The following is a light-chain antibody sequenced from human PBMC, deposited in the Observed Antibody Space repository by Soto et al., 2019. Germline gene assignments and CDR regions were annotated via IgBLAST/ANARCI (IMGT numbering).Light chain of an antibody. CDR2: LEGSGSY. CDR3: ETWDSNTRV. Sequence: QPVLTQSSSASASLGSSVKLTCTLSSGHSSYIIAWHQQQPGKAPRYLMKLEGSGSYNKGSGVPDRFSGSSSGADRYLIISDHQSEDEADYYCETWDSNTRVFGGGTKLTV. V-gene: IGLV4-60*03. CDR1: SGHSSYI. J-gene: IGLJ3*02.